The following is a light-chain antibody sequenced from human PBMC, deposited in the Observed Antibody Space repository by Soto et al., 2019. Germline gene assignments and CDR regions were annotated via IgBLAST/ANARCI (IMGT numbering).Light chain of an antibody. V-gene: IGLV2-14*01. CDR1: SSDGGGYNY. CDR3: SSYGSTSTRYV. J-gene: IGLJ1*01. CDR2: EVS. Sequence: QSALTQPASVSGSPGQSITISCTGTSSDGGGYNYVSWYQQHPGKAPKLMIYEVSNRPSGVSNRFSGSKSGNTASLTISGLQAEDEGDYFCSSYGSTSTRYVFGTGTKLTVL.